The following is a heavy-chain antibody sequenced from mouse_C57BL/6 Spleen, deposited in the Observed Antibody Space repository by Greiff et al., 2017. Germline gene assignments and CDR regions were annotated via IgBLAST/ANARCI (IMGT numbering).Heavy chain of an antibody. CDR2: INYDGSST. J-gene: IGHJ4*01. Sequence: EVMLVESEGGLVQPGSSMKLSCTASGFTFSDYYMAWVRQVPEKGLEWVANINYDGSSTYYLDSLKSRFIISRDNAKNILYLQMSSLKSEDTATYYCARDGAYYSNPHYAMDYWGQGTSVTVSS. CDR1: GFTFSDYY. V-gene: IGHV5-16*01. D-gene: IGHD2-5*01. CDR3: ARDGAYYSNPHYAMDY.